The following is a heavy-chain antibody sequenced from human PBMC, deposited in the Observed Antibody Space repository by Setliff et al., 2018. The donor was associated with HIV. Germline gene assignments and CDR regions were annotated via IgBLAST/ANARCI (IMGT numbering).Heavy chain of an antibody. D-gene: IGHD6-6*01. CDR1: GFTFSNAW. CDR2: LRSKIDGGTT. CDR3: TAVGSLAGRRPELN. J-gene: IGHJ4*02. V-gene: IGHV3-15*07. Sequence: LRLSCEASGFTFSNAWMNWVRQAPGKGLEWVARLRSKIDGGTTEYAAPVKGRFTISRDDSINTLYLQMNNLKTEDTAVYFCTAVGSLAGRRPELNWGRGTLVTVSS.